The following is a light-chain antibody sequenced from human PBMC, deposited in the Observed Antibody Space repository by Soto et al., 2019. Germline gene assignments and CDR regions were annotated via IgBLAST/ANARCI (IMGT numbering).Light chain of an antibody. CDR1: NSDVGGYNY. J-gene: IGLJ1*01. Sequence: QSALTQPPSASGSPGQSVTISCTGSNSDVGGYNYVSWLQQYPGKAPKLIIYDVTTRPSGVPDRFSGSKSGNTASLTVSGLQAEDEADYFCSSYAGSDNFDVFGSGTKLTVL. CDR2: DVT. CDR3: SSYAGSDNFDV. V-gene: IGLV2-8*01.